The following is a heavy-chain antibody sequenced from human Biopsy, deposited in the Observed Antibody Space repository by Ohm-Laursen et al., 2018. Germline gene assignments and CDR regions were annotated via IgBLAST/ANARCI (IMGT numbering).Heavy chain of an antibody. CDR2: INPSGSTT. V-gene: IGHV1-46*01. Sequence: SSVKASCKTSGYSFTSYYMHWVRQAPGQGLEWMGMINPSGSTTSYPQIFQGRVTMTRDTSKSTVYMELSSLRSADTAVYFCARSTGWYGDLYYFDHWGQGTLVTVSS. CDR3: ARSTGWYGDLYYFDH. CDR1: GYSFTSYY. J-gene: IGHJ4*02. D-gene: IGHD6-19*01.